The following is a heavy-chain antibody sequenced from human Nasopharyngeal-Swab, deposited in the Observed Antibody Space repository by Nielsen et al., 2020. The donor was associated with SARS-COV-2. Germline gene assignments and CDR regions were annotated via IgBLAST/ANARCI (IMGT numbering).Heavy chain of an antibody. CDR1: GASVTTIDYY. Sequence: SETLSLTCTVSGASVTTIDYYRGWIRQPPGEGLEWIVCLLSSGSSYSNPSLKSRVSISVDTSKNQFSLKLTSVTAADTAVYYCVRRSDLFDSRGYSLGQETLVTVSS. CDR3: VRRSDLFDSRGYS. V-gene: IGHV4-39*01. D-gene: IGHD3-22*01. J-gene: IGHJ5*02. CDR2: LLSSGSS.